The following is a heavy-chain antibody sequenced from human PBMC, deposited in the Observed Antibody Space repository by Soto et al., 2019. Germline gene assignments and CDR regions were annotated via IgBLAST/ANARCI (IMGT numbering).Heavy chain of an antibody. Sequence: SETLSLTCTVSGGSISSSSYYWGWIRQPPGKGLEGIGSIYYSGSTYYNPSLKRRVTISVDTSKNQFSLKLSSVTAADTAVYYCARAGYSYGYDGDYYYGMDVWGQGPTVTVSS. J-gene: IGHJ6*02. CDR3: ARAGYSYGYDGDYYYGMDV. CDR1: GGSISSSSYY. V-gene: IGHV4-39*01. CDR2: IYYSGST. D-gene: IGHD5-18*01.